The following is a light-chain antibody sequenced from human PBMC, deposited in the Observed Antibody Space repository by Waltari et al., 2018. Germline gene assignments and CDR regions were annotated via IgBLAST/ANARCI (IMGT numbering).Light chain of an antibody. Sequence: DIQLTQSPSFLSASVGDRVTITCRASQGISTYLAWYQQKSGRAPKLLIYSASTLQSGVPSRFSGSGSGTDFTLTISSLQPEDFATYSCQQLDSFPQTFGQGTKLDFK. J-gene: IGKJ2*01. CDR1: QGISTY. CDR3: QQLDSFPQT. V-gene: IGKV1-9*01. CDR2: SAS.